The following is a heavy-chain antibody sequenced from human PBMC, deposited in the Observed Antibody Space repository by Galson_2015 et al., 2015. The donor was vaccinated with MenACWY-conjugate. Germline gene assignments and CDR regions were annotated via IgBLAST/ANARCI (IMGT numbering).Heavy chain of an antibody. D-gene: IGHD1-26*01. CDR2: TYYRSQWNN. CDR1: GDSVSSHTAA. V-gene: IGHV6-1*01. CDR3: AREESGTYSFAY. J-gene: IGHJ4*02. Sequence: CAISGDSVSSHTAAWNWIRQSPSRGLGWLGRTYYRSQWNNDYTISVRGRITINPDTSKNQVSLHLNSVTPEDTAVYYCAREESGTYSFAYWGQGTLVTVSS.